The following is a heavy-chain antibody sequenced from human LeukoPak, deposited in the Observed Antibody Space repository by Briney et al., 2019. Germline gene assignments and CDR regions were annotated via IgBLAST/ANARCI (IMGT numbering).Heavy chain of an antibody. CDR2: INPNSGGT. CDR1: GYTFTGYY. V-gene: IGHV1-2*02. CDR3: ARDYGRGQILYYYMDV. D-gene: IGHD4-17*01. Sequence: ASVKVSCKASGYTFTGYYIHWVRQAPGQELEWMGWINPNSGGTNYAQKFQGRVTMTRDTSISTAYMELSRLRSDDTAVYYCARDYGRGQILYYYMDVWGKGTTVTISS. J-gene: IGHJ6*03.